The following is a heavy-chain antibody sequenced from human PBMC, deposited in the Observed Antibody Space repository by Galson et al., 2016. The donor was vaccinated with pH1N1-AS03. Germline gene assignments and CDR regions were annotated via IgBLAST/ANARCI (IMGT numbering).Heavy chain of an antibody. J-gene: IGHJ4*02. CDR2: ITSGGNT. Sequence: SLRLSCAASGFTFSNYAMGWVRQAPGKGLEWVSSITSGGNTYYADSVKGRFTISRDNSKQTLYLQMNSLRAEDAAVYLCAKDKGSSRHDDYWGQGTRVTVSS. V-gene: IGHV3-23*01. CDR1: GFTFSNYA. D-gene: IGHD6-13*01. CDR3: AKDKGSSRHDDY.